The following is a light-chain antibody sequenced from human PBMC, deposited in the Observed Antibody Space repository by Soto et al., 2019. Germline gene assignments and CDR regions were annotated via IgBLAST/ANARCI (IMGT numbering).Light chain of an antibody. CDR2: GVS. J-gene: IGKJ1*01. V-gene: IGKV3-15*01. CDR1: QSVSSN. Sequence: EIVMTQSPATLSVSPGERATLSCRASQSVSSNLAWYQQKPGQAPRLLIYGVSTRATGIPARFSGSGSGTEFTLTISSLQSEDFAVYYCQQYNNWPPWTFGQGTKVVIK. CDR3: QQYNNWPPWT.